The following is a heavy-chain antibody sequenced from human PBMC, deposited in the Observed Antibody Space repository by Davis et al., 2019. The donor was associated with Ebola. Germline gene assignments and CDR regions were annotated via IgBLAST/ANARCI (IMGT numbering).Heavy chain of an antibody. CDR2: TNPDASEK. CDR3: ARDRHDFWSGSSPDDH. D-gene: IGHD3-3*01. CDR1: QFNFTGAW. J-gene: IGHJ1*01. V-gene: IGHV3-7*01. Sequence: PGGSLRLSCAGSQFNFTGAWMNWVRQAPGKGLEWVASTNPDASEKYYVDSARGRFTISRDNAKNALYLQMNSLRDDDTAVYYCARDRHDFWSGSSPDDHWGQGTLVIVS.